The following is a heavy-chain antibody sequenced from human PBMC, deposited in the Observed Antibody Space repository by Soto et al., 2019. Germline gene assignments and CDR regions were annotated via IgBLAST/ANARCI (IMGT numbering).Heavy chain of an antibody. Sequence: GASVKVSCKASGYTFTSYGISWVRQAPGQGLEWMGWISAYNGNTNYAQKLQGRVTMTTDTSTSTAYMELRSLRSDDTAVYYCARANLFWSCRNWFDPWGQGTLVTVSS. J-gene: IGHJ5*02. CDR3: ARANLFWSCRNWFDP. V-gene: IGHV1-18*04. CDR2: ISAYNGNT. D-gene: IGHD3-3*01. CDR1: GYTFTSYG.